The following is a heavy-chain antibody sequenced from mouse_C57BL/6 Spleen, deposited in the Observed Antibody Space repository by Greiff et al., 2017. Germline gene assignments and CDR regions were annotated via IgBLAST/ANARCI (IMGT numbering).Heavy chain of an antibody. V-gene: IGHV1-39*01. CDR3: AGNSWFAY. Sequence: VQLQQSGAELVKPGASVKISCKASGYAFSSYWMNWVKQSNGKSLEWIGVINPNYGTTSYNQKFKGKATLTVDQSSSTAYMQLNSLTSEDSAVYYCAGNSWFAYWGQGTLVTVSA. CDR2: INPNYGTT. J-gene: IGHJ3*01. CDR1: GYAFSSYW.